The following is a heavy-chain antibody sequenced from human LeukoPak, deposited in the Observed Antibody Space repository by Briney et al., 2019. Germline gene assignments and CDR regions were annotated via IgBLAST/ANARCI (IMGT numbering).Heavy chain of an antibody. CDR1: GFTFSNYW. Sequence: GGSLRLSCAASGFTFSNYWMSWVRQAPGKGLEWVANIRQDGSDKFYVDSVKGRFTISRDNSKNTLYLQMNSLRAEDTAVYYCAKDNIAVADYFDYWGQGTLVTVSS. V-gene: IGHV3-7*01. CDR2: IRQDGSDK. CDR3: AKDNIAVADYFDY. D-gene: IGHD6-19*01. J-gene: IGHJ4*02.